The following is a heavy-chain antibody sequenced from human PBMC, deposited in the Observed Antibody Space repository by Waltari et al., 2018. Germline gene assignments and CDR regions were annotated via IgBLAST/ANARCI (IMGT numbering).Heavy chain of an antibody. CDR2: IKPDGSDK. CDR1: EFSFNTYW. D-gene: IGHD3-16*01. V-gene: IGHV3-7*03. CDR3: ARMGAGRAPDY. J-gene: IGHJ4*02. Sequence: EVQLVESGGALVQPGGSLRLPCSASEFSFNTYWMAWFRQAPGKRLEWVAAIKPDGSDKFYVDSVKGRFAISRDNAKNLLYLQMNGLRAEDTAIFYCARMGAGRAPDYWGQGTLVTVSS.